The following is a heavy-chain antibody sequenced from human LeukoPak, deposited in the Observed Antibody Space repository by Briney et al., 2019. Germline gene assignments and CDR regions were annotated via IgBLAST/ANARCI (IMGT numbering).Heavy chain of an antibody. Sequence: KPSETLSLTCAVSGYSISSGYYWSWIRQPPGKGLEWIGYIYYSGSTNYNPSLKSRVTISVDTSKNQFSLKLSSVTAADTAVYYCARALGGGSSAWFDPWGQGTLVTVSS. V-gene: IGHV4-61*01. CDR1: GYSISSGYY. CDR3: ARALGGGSSAWFDP. J-gene: IGHJ5*02. CDR2: IYYSGST. D-gene: IGHD1-26*01.